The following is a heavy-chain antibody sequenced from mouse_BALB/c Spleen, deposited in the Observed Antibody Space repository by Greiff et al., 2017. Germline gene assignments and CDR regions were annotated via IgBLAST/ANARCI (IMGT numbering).Heavy chain of an antibody. V-gene: IGHV1-7*01. J-gene: IGHJ4*01. CDR1: GYTFTSYW. Sequence: VQLQQSGAELAQPGASVKMSCKASGYTFTSYWMHWVKQRPGQGLEWIGYINPSTGYTEYNQKFKDKATLTADKSSSTAYMQLSSLTSEDSAVYYCARWGLRRTDAMDYWGQGTSVTVSS. CDR3: ARWGLRRTDAMDY. CDR2: INPSTGYT. D-gene: IGHD2-4*01.